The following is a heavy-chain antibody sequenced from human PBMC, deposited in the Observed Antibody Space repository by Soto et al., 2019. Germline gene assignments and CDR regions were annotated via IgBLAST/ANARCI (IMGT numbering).Heavy chain of an antibody. CDR2: IKQDGSEK. Sequence: GGSLRLSCAVSGFTFSSYGMSWVRQAPGKGLEWVANIKQDGSEKYYVDSVKGRFTISRDNAKNSLYLQMNSLRAEDTAVYYCARALSSGDYFDYWGQGPLVTVSS. V-gene: IGHV3-7*03. CDR3: ARALSSGDYFDY. D-gene: IGHD4-17*01. J-gene: IGHJ4*02. CDR1: GFTFSSYG.